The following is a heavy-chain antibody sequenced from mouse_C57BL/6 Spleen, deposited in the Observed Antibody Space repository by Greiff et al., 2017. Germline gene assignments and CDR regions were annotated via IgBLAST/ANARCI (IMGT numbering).Heavy chain of an antibody. CDR3: SRLRVCDGYYVGY. Sequence: VKLAESGAELMKPGASVKLSCKATGYTFTGYWIEWVKQRPGHGLEWIGEILPGSGSTNYNEKFKGKATFTADTSSNTAYMQLSSLTTEDSAIFCCSRLRVCDGYYVGYWGQGTTLTVSA. V-gene: IGHV1-9*01. D-gene: IGHD2-3*01. J-gene: IGHJ2*01. CDR1: GYTFTGYW. CDR2: ILPGSGST.